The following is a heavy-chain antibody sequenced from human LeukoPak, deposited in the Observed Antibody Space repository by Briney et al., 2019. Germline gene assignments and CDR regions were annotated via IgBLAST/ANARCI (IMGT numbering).Heavy chain of an antibody. CDR3: AKDLRVGATYNWFDP. CDR2: ISGSGGST. V-gene: IGHV3-23*01. J-gene: IGHJ5*02. Sequence: GGSLRLFCAASGFTFSSYAMSWVRQAPGKGLEWVSAISGSGGSTYYADSVKGRFTISRDNSKNTLYLQMNSLRAEDTAVYYCAKDLRVGATYNWFDPWGQGTLVTVSS. D-gene: IGHD1-26*01. CDR1: GFTFSSYA.